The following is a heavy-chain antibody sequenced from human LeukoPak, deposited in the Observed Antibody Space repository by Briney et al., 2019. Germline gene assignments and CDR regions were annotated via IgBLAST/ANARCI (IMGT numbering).Heavy chain of an antibody. CDR2: INPDGTKT. CDR1: GFTFTRFW. J-gene: IGHJ5*02. V-gene: IGHV3-7*01. D-gene: IGHD3-3*01. CDR3: ATAPASVDSS. Sequence: GGSLRLSCAASGFTFTRFWLTWVRQSPGKGLGWVDNINPDGTKTTYVDSVECRFAISRENAKNSVFLLMTSLRAEDTAMYYCATAPASVDSSWGQGTLVAVSS.